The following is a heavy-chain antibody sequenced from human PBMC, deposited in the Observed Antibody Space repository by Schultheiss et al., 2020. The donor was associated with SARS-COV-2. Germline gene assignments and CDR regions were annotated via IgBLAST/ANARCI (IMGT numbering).Heavy chain of an antibody. Sequence: ASVKVSCKASGYTFTSYGISWVRQAPGQGLEWMGWISAYNGNTNYAQKLRGRVTMTTDTSTSTAYMELRSLRSDDTAVYYCARDWGSWDYGDYVSGGSPTFDCWGPGTLVTVSS. D-gene: IGHD4-17*01. CDR2: ISAYNGNT. V-gene: IGHV1-18*01. CDR3: ARDWGSWDYGDYVSGGSPTFDC. J-gene: IGHJ4*02. CDR1: GYTFTSYG.